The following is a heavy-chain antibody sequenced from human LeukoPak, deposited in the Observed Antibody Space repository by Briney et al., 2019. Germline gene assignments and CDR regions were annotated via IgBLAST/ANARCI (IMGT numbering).Heavy chain of an antibody. D-gene: IGHD6-25*01. Sequence: PSETLSLTCTVSGGXINNYYCSWIRQPPGKGLEWIGYSFYSGSTDYNPSLKSRVTISVDTSKNQFSLNLSSVTAADTAVYYCARGQRGFPYWGQGTVVTVSS. V-gene: IGHV4-59*01. J-gene: IGHJ4*02. CDR3: ARGQRGFPY. CDR1: GGXINNYY. CDR2: SFYSGST.